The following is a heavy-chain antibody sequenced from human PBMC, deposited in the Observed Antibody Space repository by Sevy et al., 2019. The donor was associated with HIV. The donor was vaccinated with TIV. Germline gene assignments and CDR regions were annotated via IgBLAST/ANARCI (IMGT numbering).Heavy chain of an antibody. V-gene: IGHV4-30-2*01. Sequence: SETLSLTCAVSGGSISSGGYSWSWIRQPPGKGLEWIGYIYHSGSTYYHPSLKSRVTISVDRSKNQFSLKLSSVTAADTAVYYCARGSLLWFGEPLNGFDPWGQGTLVTVSS. CDR2: IYHSGST. D-gene: IGHD3-10*01. CDR1: GGSISSGGYS. J-gene: IGHJ5*02. CDR3: ARGSLLWFGEPLNGFDP.